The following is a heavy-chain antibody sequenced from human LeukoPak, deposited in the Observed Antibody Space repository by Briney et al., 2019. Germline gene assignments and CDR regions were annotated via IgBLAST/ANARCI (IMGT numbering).Heavy chain of an antibody. CDR1: GFTFSSYW. J-gene: IGHJ5*02. V-gene: IGHV3-53*01. CDR3: AKETLRFGELVQDFA. Sequence: PGGSLRLSCAASGFTFSSYWMSWVRQAPGKGLEWVSVIYSGGSTYYADSVKGRFTVSRDDSENTLYLQMNSLRAEDTAVYYCAKETLRFGELVQDFAWGQGTLVTVSS. CDR2: IYSGGST. D-gene: IGHD3-10*01.